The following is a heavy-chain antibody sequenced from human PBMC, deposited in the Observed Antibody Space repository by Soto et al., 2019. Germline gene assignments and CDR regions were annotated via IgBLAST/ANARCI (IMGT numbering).Heavy chain of an antibody. J-gene: IGHJ6*02. CDR2: ISSFSNYM. D-gene: IGHD2-2*01. Sequence: GGSLRLSCAVSGFTFNSYSMNWVRQAPGKGLEWVSSISSFSNYMYYTDSVKGRFTISRDNARNSLYLQMNSLRAEDTAVYYCARDHIVLVPAARGYYYYGMDVWGQGTTVTVS. CDR1: GFTFNSYS. V-gene: IGHV3-21*01. CDR3: ARDHIVLVPAARGYYYYGMDV.